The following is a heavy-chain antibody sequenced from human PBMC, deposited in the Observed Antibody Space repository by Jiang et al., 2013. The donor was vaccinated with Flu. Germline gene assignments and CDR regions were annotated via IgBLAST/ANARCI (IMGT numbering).Heavy chain of an antibody. Sequence: LLKPSETLSLTCAVYGGSFSGYYWSWIRQPPGKGLEWIGEINHSGSTNYNPSLKSRVTISVDTSKNQFSLKLSSVTAADTAVYYCARDIVVVPAVIGAEDYFDYWGQGTLVTVSS. V-gene: IGHV4-34*01. CDR2: INHSGST. CDR3: ARDIVVVPAVIGAEDYFDY. J-gene: IGHJ4*02. D-gene: IGHD2-2*01. CDR1: GGSFSGYY.